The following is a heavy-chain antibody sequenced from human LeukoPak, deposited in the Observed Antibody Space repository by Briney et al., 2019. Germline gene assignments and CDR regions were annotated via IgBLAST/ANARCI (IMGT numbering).Heavy chain of an antibody. CDR2: ISSSGSTI. D-gene: IGHD5-18*01. Sequence: GGSPRLSCAASGFTFSSYEMNWVRQAPGKGLEWVSYISSSGSTIYYADSVKGRFTISRDNAKNSLYLQMNSLRAEDTAVYYCARDVDTAMGFGLDYWGQGTLVTVSS. CDR3: ARDVDTAMGFGLDY. J-gene: IGHJ4*02. CDR1: GFTFSSYE. V-gene: IGHV3-48*03.